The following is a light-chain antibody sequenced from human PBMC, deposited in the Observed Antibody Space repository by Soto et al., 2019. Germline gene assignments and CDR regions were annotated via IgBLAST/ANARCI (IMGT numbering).Light chain of an antibody. CDR2: DVN. V-gene: IGLV2-14*03. CDR1: SSDVGTYDY. Sequence: QSALTQPASVSGSPGLSIAISCTGTSSDVGTYDYVSWYQQHPGKAPKLMIYDVNYRPSGVSNRFSGSKSGNTASLTISGLQAEDEADYYCSSYTSSSSVIFGGGTKLTVL. J-gene: IGLJ2*01. CDR3: SSYTSSSSVI.